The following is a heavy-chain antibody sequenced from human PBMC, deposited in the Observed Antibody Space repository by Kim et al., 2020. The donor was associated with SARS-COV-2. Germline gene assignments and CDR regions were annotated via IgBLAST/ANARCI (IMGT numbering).Heavy chain of an antibody. D-gene: IGHD1-26*01. J-gene: IGHJ1*01. CDR2: ISSSSTYI. CDR1: GFTFSTYS. CDR3: ARDWNSGSTGYFQH. Sequence: GGSLRLSCAASGFTFSTYSMNWVRQAPGKGLEWVSSISSSSTYIYYADSVKGRFTISRDDAKNSLYLQMNSLRAEDTAVYYCARDWNSGSTGYFQHWGQGTLVTVSS. V-gene: IGHV3-21*01.